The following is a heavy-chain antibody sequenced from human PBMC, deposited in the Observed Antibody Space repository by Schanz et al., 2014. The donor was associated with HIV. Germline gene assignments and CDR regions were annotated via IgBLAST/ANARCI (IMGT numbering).Heavy chain of an antibody. V-gene: IGHV3-33*06. CDR1: GFTFSTCG. J-gene: IGHJ4*02. D-gene: IGHD3-10*01. CDR2: IWYDGSNK. CDR3: TKGQRGMVRGDIDY. Sequence: QVQLVESGGGVVQPGRSLRLSCAASGFTFSTCGMHWVRQAPGKGLEWVAFIWYDGSNKYYADSVKGRFTISRDNSKNTLYLQMNSLRAEDTAVYYCTKGQRGMVRGDIDYWGQGTLVTVSS.